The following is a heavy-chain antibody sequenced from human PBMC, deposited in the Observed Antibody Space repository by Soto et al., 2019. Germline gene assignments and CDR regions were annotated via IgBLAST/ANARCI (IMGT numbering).Heavy chain of an antibody. Sequence: SETLSLTCTVSGGSVTNSSYYWGWIRQSPGKGLEWIGSVYYRGRSYSKSSVKSRVTISVDTSKNQFSLNLNSVTASDTAVYFCVRQRTTVITQAYFDYAGPGALVAVSS. J-gene: IGHJ4*02. CDR3: VRQRTTVITQAYFDY. D-gene: IGHD4-4*01. CDR1: GGSVTNSSYY. V-gene: IGHV4-39*01. CDR2: VYYRGRS.